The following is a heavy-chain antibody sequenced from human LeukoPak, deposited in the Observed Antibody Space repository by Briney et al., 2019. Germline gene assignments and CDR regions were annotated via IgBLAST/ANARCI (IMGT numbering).Heavy chain of an antibody. CDR1: GFTFTNYA. Sequence: ASVKVSCKASGFTFTNYAMQWVRQAPGQRLEWMGWINAGNGHTRYSQRFQGRVTITRDTSATTVYMEVTSLRSEDTAVYYCARAAAGTGRPYYFDYWGQGTLVTVSS. D-gene: IGHD6-13*01. V-gene: IGHV1-3*01. J-gene: IGHJ4*02. CDR3: ARAAAGTGRPYYFDY. CDR2: INAGNGHT.